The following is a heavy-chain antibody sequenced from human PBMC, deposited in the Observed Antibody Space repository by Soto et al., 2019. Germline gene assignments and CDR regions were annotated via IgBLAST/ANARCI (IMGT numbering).Heavy chain of an antibody. J-gene: IGHJ6*02. D-gene: IGHD2-2*01. CDR3: ARDPNIVLVPAALRSYYYYYGMDV. V-gene: IGHV3-7*01. CDR1: GFTFSSYW. CDR2: IKQDGSEK. Sequence: GSLRLSCAASGFTFSSYWMSWVRQAPGKGLEWVANIKQDGSEKYYVDSVRGRFTISRDNAKNSLYLQMNSLRAEDTAVYYCARDPNIVLVPAALRSYYYYYGMDVWGQGTTVTVSS.